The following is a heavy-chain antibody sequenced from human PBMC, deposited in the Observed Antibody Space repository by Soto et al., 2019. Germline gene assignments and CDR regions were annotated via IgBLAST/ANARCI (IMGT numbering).Heavy chain of an antibody. CDR2: ISAYNGNT. V-gene: IGHV1-18*01. D-gene: IGHD1-26*01. CDR1: GYTFTSYG. Sequence: QVQLVQSGAEVKKPGASVKVSCKASGYTFTSYGISWVRQAPGQGLEWMGWISAYNGNTNFAQKLQGRVTMTTDTSTSTAYMELRSLRSDDTAVYYCAREALLRLYYYYGMDVWGQGTTVTVSS. J-gene: IGHJ6*02. CDR3: AREALLRLYYYYGMDV.